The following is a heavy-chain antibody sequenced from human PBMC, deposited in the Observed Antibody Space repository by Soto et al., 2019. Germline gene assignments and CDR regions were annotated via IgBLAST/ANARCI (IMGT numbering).Heavy chain of an antibody. J-gene: IGHJ6*02. D-gene: IGHD2-8*02. CDR1: GYTCIDYY. CDR2: INPSSGGT. V-gene: IGHV1-2*02. CDR3: ERERGYDCPASYWYALSGLDV. Sequence: QVQLVQSGAEVKKPGASVKVSCTASGYTCIDYYMHWVRQAPGQGPEWMGWINPSSGGTHYAQKFQGRVAMTRDTHISIVYMELSRLKSDDTAMYYCERERGYDCPASYWYALSGLDVWGQATRVTVSS.